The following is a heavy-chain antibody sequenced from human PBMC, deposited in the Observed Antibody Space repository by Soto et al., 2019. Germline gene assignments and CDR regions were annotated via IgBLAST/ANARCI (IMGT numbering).Heavy chain of an antibody. CDR1: GFTFSSYG. Sequence: GGSLRLSCAASGFTFSSYGMHWVRQAPGKGLEWVAVISYDGSNKYYADSVKGRFTISRDNSKNTLYLQMNSLRAEDTAVYYCAKQKLEWGAFDIWGQGTMVTVSS. V-gene: IGHV3-30*18. J-gene: IGHJ3*02. CDR2: ISYDGSNK. CDR3: AKQKLEWGAFDI. D-gene: IGHD1-1*01.